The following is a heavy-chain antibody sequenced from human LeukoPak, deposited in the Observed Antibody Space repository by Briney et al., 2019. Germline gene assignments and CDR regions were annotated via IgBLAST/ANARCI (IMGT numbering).Heavy chain of an antibody. J-gene: IGHJ4*02. Sequence: ASVKVSCKASGGTFSSYAISWVRQAPGQGLEWMGGIIPIFGTANYAQKSQGRVTITADKSTSTAYMELSSLRSEDTAVYYCARDFIGSGSYYAGFDYWGQGTLVTVSS. CDR2: IIPIFGTA. V-gene: IGHV1-69*06. CDR3: ARDFIGSGSYYAGFDY. D-gene: IGHD3-10*01. CDR1: GGTFSSYA.